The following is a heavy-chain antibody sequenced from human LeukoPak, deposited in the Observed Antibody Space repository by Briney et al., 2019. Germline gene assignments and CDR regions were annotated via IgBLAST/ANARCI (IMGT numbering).Heavy chain of an antibody. D-gene: IGHD4/OR15-4a*01. V-gene: IGHV4-61*02. CDR3: ASVLTRAFDI. J-gene: IGHJ3*02. CDR1: GGSISSGTYY. CDR2: IYTSGGT. Sequence: SETLSLTCTVSGGSISSGTYYWSWIRQPAGKGLEWIGRIYTSGGTDYNPSFGSRVTILADTSKNQFSLRVTSVTAADTAVYYCASVLTRAFDIWGQGTMVTVSS.